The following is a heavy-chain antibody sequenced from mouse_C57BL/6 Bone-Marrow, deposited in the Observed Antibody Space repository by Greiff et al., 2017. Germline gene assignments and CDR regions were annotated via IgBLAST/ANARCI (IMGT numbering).Heavy chain of an antibody. CDR3: GRPHYYGSYAMDY. Sequence: EVHLVESGGGLVQPGGSLKLSCAASGFPFSDYGMAWVRQAPRKGPEWVAFISNLAYSISSADTVTGRFHISRVNAKNTLYQEMSSLRSEDTAMYYCGRPHYYGSYAMDYGGQGTSVTVSS. V-gene: IGHV5-15*01. J-gene: IGHJ4*01. CDR1: GFPFSDYG. D-gene: IGHD1-1*01. CDR2: ISNLAYSI.